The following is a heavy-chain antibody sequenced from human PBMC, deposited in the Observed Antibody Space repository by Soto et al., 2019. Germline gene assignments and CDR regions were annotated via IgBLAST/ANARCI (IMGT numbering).Heavy chain of an antibody. V-gene: IGHV4-59*01. J-gene: IGHJ4*02. CDR3: ARGGYSSGWYDY. D-gene: IGHD6-19*01. Sequence: SETLSLTCTVSGGSISSYYWSWIRQPPGKGLEWIGYIYYSGSTNYNPSLKSRVTISVDTSKNKFSLKLSAVTAADTAVYYCARGGYSSGWYDYWGQGTLVTVSS. CDR2: IYYSGST. CDR1: GGSISSYY.